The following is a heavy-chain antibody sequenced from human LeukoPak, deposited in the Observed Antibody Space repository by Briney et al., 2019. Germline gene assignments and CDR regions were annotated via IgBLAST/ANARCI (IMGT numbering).Heavy chain of an antibody. CDR3: ARQADDSSGYYPDYYYYGMDV. Sequence: GESLKISCKGSGYSFTSYWIGWVRQMPGKGLEWMGIIYPGDSDTRYSPSFQGQVTISVDKSISTAYLQWSSLKASDTAMYYCARQADDSSGYYPDYYYYGMDVWGQGTTVTVSS. V-gene: IGHV5-51*01. J-gene: IGHJ6*02. CDR1: GYSFTSYW. D-gene: IGHD3-22*01. CDR2: IYPGDSDT.